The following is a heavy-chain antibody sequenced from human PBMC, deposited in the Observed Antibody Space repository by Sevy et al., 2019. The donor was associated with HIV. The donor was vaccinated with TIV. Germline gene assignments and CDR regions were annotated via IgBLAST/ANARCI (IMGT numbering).Heavy chain of an antibody. Sequence: SETLSLTCTVSGDSISSSNFYWGWIRQPPGKGLEWIGSIYYSGSTYYNPSLKSRVTISVDTSKDQFSLKLRSVTAADTAAYYCARLFDDSSGPPSDYWGQGTLVTVSS. V-gene: IGHV4-39*01. D-gene: IGHD3-22*01. CDR1: GDSISSSNFY. CDR3: ARLFDDSSGPPSDY. CDR2: IYYSGST. J-gene: IGHJ4*02.